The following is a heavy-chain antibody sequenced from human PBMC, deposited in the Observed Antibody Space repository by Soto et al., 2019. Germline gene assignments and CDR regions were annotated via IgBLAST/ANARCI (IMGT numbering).Heavy chain of an antibody. J-gene: IGHJ6*02. V-gene: IGHV1-46*01. CDR3: ARFRIAARPGYYYYGMDV. CDR1: GYTFTSYY. Sequence: ASVKVSCKASGYTFTSYYMHWVRQAPGQGLEWMGIINPSGGSTSYAQKFQGRVTMTRDTSTSTVYMELSSLRSEDTAVYYCARFRIAARPGYYYYGMDVWGQGTTVTVSS. CDR2: INPSGGST. D-gene: IGHD6-6*01.